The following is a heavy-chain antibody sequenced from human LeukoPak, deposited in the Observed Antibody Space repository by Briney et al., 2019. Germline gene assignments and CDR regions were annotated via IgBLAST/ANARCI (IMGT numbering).Heavy chain of an antibody. Sequence: SETLSLTCTVSGGSISSSSYYWGWIRQPPGKGLEWIGSIYYSGSTYYNPSLKSRVTISVDTSKNQVSLKLSSVTAADTAVYYCSRHYSLTGGRLSGYWLDPWGQGTLVTVSS. CDR1: GGSISSSSYY. V-gene: IGHV4-39*01. J-gene: IGHJ5*02. D-gene: IGHD7-27*01. CDR2: IYYSGST. CDR3: SRHYSLTGGRLSGYWLDP.